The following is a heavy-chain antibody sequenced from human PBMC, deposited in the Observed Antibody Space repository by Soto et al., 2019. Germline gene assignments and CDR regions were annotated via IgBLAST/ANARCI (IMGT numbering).Heavy chain of an antibody. Sequence: EVQLLESGGGLVQPGGSLRLSCAASGFTFSSYAMSWVRQAPGKGLEWVSAISGSGTSTYHAESVKGRFTISRDNSKNTRFLQMNSLRAEDTAVYYCAKDSPYSASYKEDAFDIWGQGSMVTVSS. D-gene: IGHD1-26*01. V-gene: IGHV3-23*01. CDR1: GFTFSSYA. J-gene: IGHJ3*02. CDR2: ISGSGTST. CDR3: AKDSPYSASYKEDAFDI.